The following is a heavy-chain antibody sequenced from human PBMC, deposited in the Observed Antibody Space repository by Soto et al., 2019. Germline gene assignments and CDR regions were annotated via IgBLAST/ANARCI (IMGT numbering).Heavy chain of an antibody. CDR1: GGSISSYY. CDR2: IYYSGST. Sequence: SETLSLTCTVSGGSISSYYWSWIRQPPGKGLEWIGYIYYSGSTNYNPSLKSRVTISVDTSKNQFSLKLSSVTAADTAVYYCARHVSTFGYYYYMDVWGKGTTVTVSS. CDR3: ARHVSTFGYYYYMDV. V-gene: IGHV4-59*08. J-gene: IGHJ6*03. D-gene: IGHD3-16*01.